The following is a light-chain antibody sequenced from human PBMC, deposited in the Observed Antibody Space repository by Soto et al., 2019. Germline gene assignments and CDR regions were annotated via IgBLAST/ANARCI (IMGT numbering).Light chain of an antibody. CDR3: QQYNNWPLT. CDR2: GAS. Sequence: EIVMTQSPATLSVSPGERATLSCRASQSVSNSYLAWYQQKPGQAPRLLIYGASTRTTGIPARFSGSGAGTEFTLTISSLQSEDFAVYYCQQYNNWPLTFGGGTKVEIK. CDR1: QSVSNSY. V-gene: IGKV3-15*01. J-gene: IGKJ4*01.